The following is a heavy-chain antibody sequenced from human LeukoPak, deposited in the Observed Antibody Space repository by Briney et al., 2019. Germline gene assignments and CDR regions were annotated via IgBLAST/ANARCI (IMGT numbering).Heavy chain of an antibody. D-gene: IGHD6-19*01. CDR1: GGSISSSAYY. J-gene: IGHJ4*02. CDR3: ARQGHSSGWYSSFDF. V-gene: IGHV4-39*01. CDR2: IYYSGSA. Sequence: SETLSLTCTVSGGSISSSAYYWGWIRQPPGKGLEWIGRIYYSGSAYYNPSLKSRVTISVDTSRNQFSLKLSSVTAADTAVYYCARQGHSSGWYSSFDFWGQGTLVTVSS.